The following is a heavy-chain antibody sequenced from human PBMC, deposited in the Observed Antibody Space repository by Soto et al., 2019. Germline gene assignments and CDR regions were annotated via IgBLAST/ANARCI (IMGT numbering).Heavy chain of an antibody. CDR1: GGSISNYY. Sequence: SETLSLTCTVSGGSISNYYWSWIRQPPGKGLEWIGYIYYSGSTNYNPSLKSRVTISVDTSKNQLSLKLSSVTAADTAVYYCARDSGSYGNDYWGQGTLVTVSS. D-gene: IGHD5-18*01. J-gene: IGHJ4*02. CDR3: ARDSGSYGNDY. V-gene: IGHV4-59*12. CDR2: IYYSGST.